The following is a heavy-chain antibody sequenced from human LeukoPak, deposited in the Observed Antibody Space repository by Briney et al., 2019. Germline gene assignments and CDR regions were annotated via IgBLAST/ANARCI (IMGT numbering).Heavy chain of an antibody. J-gene: IGHJ6*02. CDR2: INPNSGGT. CDR1: GYTFTGYY. Sequence: ASVKVYCEASGYTFTGYYMHWVRQAPGQGREWMGWINPNSGGTNYAQKFQGRVTMTRDTSISTAYMELSRLRSDDTAVYYCARGGSLWFGQAKYYYYGMDAWGQGTTVTVSS. CDR3: ARGGSLWFGQAKYYYYGMDA. V-gene: IGHV1-2*02. D-gene: IGHD3-10*01.